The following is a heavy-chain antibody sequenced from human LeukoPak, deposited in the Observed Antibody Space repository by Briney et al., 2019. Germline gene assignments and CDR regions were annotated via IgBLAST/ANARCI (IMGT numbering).Heavy chain of an antibody. D-gene: IGHD6-6*01. CDR2: IIPIVGTA. CDR1: GGTFSSYA. Sequence: SVKVSCKASGGTFSSYAISWVRQAPGQGLEWMGGIIPIVGTANYAQKFQGRVTITADESTSTAYMELSSLRSEDTAVYYCARIEYSSSSGPFGYWGQGTLVTVSS. V-gene: IGHV1-69*01. CDR3: ARIEYSSSSGPFGY. J-gene: IGHJ4*02.